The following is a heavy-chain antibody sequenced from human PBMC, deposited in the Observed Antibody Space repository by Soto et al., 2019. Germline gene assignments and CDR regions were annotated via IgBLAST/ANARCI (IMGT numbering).Heavy chain of an antibody. CDR2: IIPIFGTA. CDR1: GGTFSSYA. V-gene: IGHV1-69*13. Sequence: GASVKVSCKASGGTFSSYAISWVRQAPGQGLEWMGGIIPIFGTANYAQKFQGRVTITADESTSTAYMELSSLRSEDTAVYYCARGNAYCGGDCYSDYWGQRTRVTVS. CDR3: ARGNAYCGGDCYSDY. J-gene: IGHJ4*02. D-gene: IGHD2-21*02.